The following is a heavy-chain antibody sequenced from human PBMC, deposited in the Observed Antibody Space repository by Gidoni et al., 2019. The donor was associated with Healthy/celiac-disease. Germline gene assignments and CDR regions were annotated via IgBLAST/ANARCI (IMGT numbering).Heavy chain of an antibody. Sequence: EVQLVESGGGLVKPGGSLILSCAASGFTFSSYSMNWVRQAPGKGLEWVSSISSSSSYIYYADSVKGRFTIARDNAKNSLYLQMNSLRAEDTAVYYCARERSPSIAAAVPYYFDYWGQGTLVTVSS. V-gene: IGHV3-21*01. J-gene: IGHJ4*02. CDR3: ARERSPSIAAAVPYYFDY. D-gene: IGHD6-13*01. CDR2: ISSSSSYI. CDR1: GFTFSSYS.